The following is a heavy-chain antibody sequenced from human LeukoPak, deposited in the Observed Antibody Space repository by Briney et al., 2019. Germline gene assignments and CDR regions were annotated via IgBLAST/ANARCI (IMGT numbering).Heavy chain of an antibody. CDR1: GGTFSSYA. V-gene: IGHV1-69*04. CDR3: ASGDCSGGSCYSGHNWFDR. J-gene: IGHJ5*02. D-gene: IGHD2-15*01. CDR2: IIPILGIA. Sequence: SVKVSFKASGGTFSSYAISWVRQAPGQGLEWMGRIIPILGIANYAQKFQGRVTITADKSTSTAYMELSSLRSEDTAVYYCASGDCSGGSCYSGHNWFDRWGEGTLVTVSS.